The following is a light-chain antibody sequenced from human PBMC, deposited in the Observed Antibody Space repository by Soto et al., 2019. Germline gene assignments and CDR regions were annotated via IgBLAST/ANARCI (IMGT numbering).Light chain of an antibody. Sequence: DIQLTQSPSFLSPSVGDRVTVTCRASQGIGSYLAWYQQKPGKAPKLLIYPASTLQSGVPSRFTGSGSGTEFTLTISSLQPEDFATYYCQQLNSYPTPFGGGTKVDIK. V-gene: IGKV1-9*01. J-gene: IGKJ4*01. CDR3: QQLNSYPTP. CDR1: QGIGSY. CDR2: PAS.